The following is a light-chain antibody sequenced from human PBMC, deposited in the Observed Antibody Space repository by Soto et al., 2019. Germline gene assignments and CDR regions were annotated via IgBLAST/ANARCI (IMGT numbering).Light chain of an antibody. Sequence: DIQMTQSPSSLSAFVGDTVTITCRASQDISNFLAWYQQKPGKVPKLLIYAASTLQSGVPSRFSGSGSRTDFTLTISSLQPEDVATYYCQKCKIAPFTFGGGTKVEMK. V-gene: IGKV1-27*01. CDR3: QKCKIAPFT. CDR2: AAS. J-gene: IGKJ4*01. CDR1: QDISNF.